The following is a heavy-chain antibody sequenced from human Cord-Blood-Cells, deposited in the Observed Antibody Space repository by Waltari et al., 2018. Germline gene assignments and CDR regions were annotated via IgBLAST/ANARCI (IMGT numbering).Heavy chain of an antibody. Sequence: QVQLQESGPGLVKPSETLSLTCTVSGGSISSYYWSWIRQPPGKGLEWIGNIYYSGSTNHNPSLKSRVTISVDTSKNQFSLKLSSVTAADTAVYYCARYRTGTFDYWGQGTLVTVSS. CDR2: IYYSGST. D-gene: IGHD1-1*01. CDR1: GGSISSYY. CDR3: ARYRTGTFDY. J-gene: IGHJ4*02. V-gene: IGHV4-59*01.